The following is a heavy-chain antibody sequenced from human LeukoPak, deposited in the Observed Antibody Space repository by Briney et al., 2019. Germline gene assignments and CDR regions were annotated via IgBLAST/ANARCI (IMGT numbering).Heavy chain of an antibody. CDR1: GFTFSSYS. CDR3: ARDPLTMVRGVNYYGMDA. D-gene: IGHD3-10*01. V-gene: IGHV3-21*01. J-gene: IGHJ6*02. Sequence: GGSLRLSCAASGFTFSSYSMNWVRQAPGKGLEWVSSISSSSSYIYYADSVKGRFTISRDNAKNSLYLQMNSLRAEDTAVYYCARDPLTMVRGVNYYGMDAWGQGTTVTVSS. CDR2: ISSSSSYI.